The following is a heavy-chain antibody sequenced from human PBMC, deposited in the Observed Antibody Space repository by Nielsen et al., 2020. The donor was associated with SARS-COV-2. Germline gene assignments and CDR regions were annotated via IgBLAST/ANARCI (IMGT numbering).Heavy chain of an antibody. CDR1: GFTFSSYW. D-gene: IGHD3-22*01. V-gene: IGHV3-74*01. CDR3: AREFGHSSGDYYYYYGMDV. J-gene: IGHJ6*02. Sequence: GEPLKISCAASGFTFSSYWMHWVRQAPGKGLVWVSRINSDGSSTSYADSVKGRFTISRDNAKNTLYLQMNSLRAEDTAVYYCAREFGHSSGDYYYYYGMDVWGQGTTVTVSS. CDR2: INSDGSST.